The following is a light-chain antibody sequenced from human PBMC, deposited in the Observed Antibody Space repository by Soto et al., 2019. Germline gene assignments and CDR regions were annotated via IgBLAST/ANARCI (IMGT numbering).Light chain of an antibody. Sequence: EIVLTQSPGTLSLSPGERATLSCRASQSVSSSYLAWYQQKAGQPPRLLIYGASSRATGIPDRFSGRGSGTDLTLTISRLKPEAFPVYYCQQYGGSPPLPFGGGTKVEIK. CDR2: GAS. J-gene: IGKJ4*01. CDR1: QSVSSSY. V-gene: IGKV3-20*01. CDR3: QQYGGSPPLP.